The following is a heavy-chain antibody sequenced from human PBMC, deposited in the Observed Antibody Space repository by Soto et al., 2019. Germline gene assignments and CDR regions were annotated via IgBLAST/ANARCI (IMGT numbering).Heavy chain of an antibody. J-gene: IGHJ3*02. V-gene: IGHV3-74*01. CDR2: MNSDGSIT. CDR3: RRSGDADYEQMVDAFDI. D-gene: IGHD4-17*01. Sequence: EVQLVESGGGLVQPGGSLRLSCAASGFTFSSFWMHWVRQAPGKGLVWVSRMNSDGSITNYADSVRGLFTISGDNAKYTLYLQMNSLRAEDTAVYYCRRSGDADYEQMVDAFDIWGQGALVTVSS. CDR1: GFTFSSFW.